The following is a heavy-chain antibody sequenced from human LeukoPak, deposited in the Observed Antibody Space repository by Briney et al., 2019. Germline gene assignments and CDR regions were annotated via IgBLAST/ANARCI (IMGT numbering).Heavy chain of an antibody. CDR3: ARDPIGYSYIDY. CDR2: INLDGSSS. Sequence: GGSLRLSCTTSGFTFSSYWMHWVRQAPGKGLVWVSRINLDGSSSNYADSVKGRFTISRDNAKNTLYLQMNSLRAEDTALYYCARDPIGYSYIDYWGQGTLVTVSS. CDR1: GFTFSSYW. D-gene: IGHD5-18*01. V-gene: IGHV3-74*01. J-gene: IGHJ4*02.